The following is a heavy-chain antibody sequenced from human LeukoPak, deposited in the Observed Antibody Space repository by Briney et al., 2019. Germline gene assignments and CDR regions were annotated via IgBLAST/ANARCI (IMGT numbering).Heavy chain of an antibody. J-gene: IGHJ4*02. Sequence: GGSLRLSCAASGFTFSSYTMHWVRQAPGKGLEWVAVISYDGSNKYYADSVKGRFTISRDNSKNTLYLQMNSLRAEDTAVYYCARNYGDYVHYFDYWGQGTLVTVSS. CDR2: ISYDGSNK. V-gene: IGHV3-30*04. D-gene: IGHD4-17*01. CDR3: ARNYGDYVHYFDY. CDR1: GFTFSSYT.